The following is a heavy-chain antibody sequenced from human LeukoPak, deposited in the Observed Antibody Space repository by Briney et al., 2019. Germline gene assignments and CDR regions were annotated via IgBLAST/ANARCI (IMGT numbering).Heavy chain of an antibody. V-gene: IGHV4-39*07. CDR3: ARDYGDLLKYYFDY. J-gene: IGHJ4*02. D-gene: IGHD4-17*01. CDR1: GGSISGSSYY. Sequence: PSETLSLTCTVSGGSISGSSYYWGWIRQPPGKGLEWIGSIYYSGSTYYNPSLKSRVTISVDTSKNQFSLKLSSVTAADTAVYYCARDYGDLLKYYFDYWGQGTLVTVSS. CDR2: IYYSGST.